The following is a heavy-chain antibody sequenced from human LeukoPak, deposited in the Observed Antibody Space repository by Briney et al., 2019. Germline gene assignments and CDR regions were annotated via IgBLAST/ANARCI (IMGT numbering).Heavy chain of an antibody. Sequence: GGSLRLSCAASGFTFSSYGMHWVRQAPGKGLEWVAFISYDGSNKYYAGSVKGRFTISRDNSKNALYLQMNSLRAEDTAVYYCARTGLTYLTTVTTWFDYWGQGTLVTVSS. V-gene: IGHV3-30*03. J-gene: IGHJ4*02. CDR3: ARTGLTYLTTVTTWFDY. D-gene: IGHD4-17*01. CDR2: ISYDGSNK. CDR1: GFTFSSYG.